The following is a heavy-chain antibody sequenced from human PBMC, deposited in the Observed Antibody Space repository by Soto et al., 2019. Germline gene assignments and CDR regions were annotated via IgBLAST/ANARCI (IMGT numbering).Heavy chain of an antibody. V-gene: IGHV1-18*01. D-gene: IGHD3-22*01. Sequence: GASVKVSCKASGYTFTSYGISWVRQAPGQGLEWMGWISAYNGNTNYAQKLQGRVTMTTDTSTSTAYMELRSLRSDDTAVYYCARDSPTLESHYYDSSGYSYWGQGTLVTVSS. CDR2: ISAYNGNT. J-gene: IGHJ4*02. CDR1: GYTFTSYG. CDR3: ARDSPTLESHYYDSSGYSY.